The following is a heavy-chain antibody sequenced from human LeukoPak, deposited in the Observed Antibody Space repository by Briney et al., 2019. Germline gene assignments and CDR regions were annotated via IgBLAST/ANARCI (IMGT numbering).Heavy chain of an antibody. Sequence: SETLSLTCSVSGGSISTNYWNWIRQPPGGGVEWIGYIYYSGITNYNPSLKSRVTISADTSKNQFSLKLSSVTAADTAVYYCARLHYDTSGYYYFDYWGQGTLVTVSS. V-gene: IGHV4-59*01. CDR1: GGSISTNY. CDR2: IYYSGIT. J-gene: IGHJ4*02. D-gene: IGHD3-22*01. CDR3: ARLHYDTSGYYYFDY.